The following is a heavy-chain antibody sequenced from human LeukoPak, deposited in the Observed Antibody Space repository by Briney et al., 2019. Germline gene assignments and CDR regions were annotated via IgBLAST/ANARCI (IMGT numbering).Heavy chain of an antibody. V-gene: IGHV4-34*01. CDR1: GGSFSGYY. D-gene: IGHD1-1*01. CDR2: IDHSGST. J-gene: IGHJ4*02. Sequence: PSETLSLTCAVYGGSFSGYYWSWIRQPPGKGLEWIGEIDHSGSTNYNPSLKTRVTISIDTSNNQFSLKLSPVTAADTAVYYCARGRGVKYNSDRIYSFDYWGQGTLVTVSS. CDR3: ARGRGVKYNSDRIYSFDY.